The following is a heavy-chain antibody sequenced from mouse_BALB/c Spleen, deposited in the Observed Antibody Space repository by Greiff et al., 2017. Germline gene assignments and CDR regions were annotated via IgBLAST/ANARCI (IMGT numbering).Heavy chain of an antibody. J-gene: IGHJ3*01. CDR3: ARGGRYGTFAY. Sequence: EVQVVESGGGLVKPGGSLKLSCAASGFTFSSYAMSWVRQTPEKRLEWVASISSGGSTYYPDSVKGRFTISRDNARNILYLQMSSLRSEDTAMYYCARGGRYGTFAYWGQGTLVTVSA. CDR1: GFTFSSYA. D-gene: IGHD2-14*01. CDR2: ISSGGST. V-gene: IGHV5-6-5*01.